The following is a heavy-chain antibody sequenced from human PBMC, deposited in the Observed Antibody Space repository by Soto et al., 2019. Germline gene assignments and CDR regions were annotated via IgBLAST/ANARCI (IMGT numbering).Heavy chain of an antibody. V-gene: IGHV4-34*01. CDR1: GGSFSGYY. CDR2: INHSGST. D-gene: IGHD2-2*01. J-gene: IGHJ6*02. CDR3: ARGGTYQLLGHYYYGMDV. Sequence: SETLSLTCAVYGGSFSGYYWSWIRQPPGKGLEWIGEINHSGSTNYNPSLKSRVTISVDTSKNQFSLKLSSVTAADTAVYYCARGGTYQLLGHYYYGMDVWGQGTTVTVSS.